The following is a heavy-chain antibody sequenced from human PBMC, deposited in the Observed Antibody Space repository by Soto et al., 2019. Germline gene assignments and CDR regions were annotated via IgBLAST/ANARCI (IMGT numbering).Heavy chain of an antibody. D-gene: IGHD2-15*01. Sequence: TLSLTCPVSGGSITTGGYYWSWIRQLPGKGLEWIGHRYYSESTYYNPSLKGRVSISLDTSKNQFSLKLSFVTAADTAMYYCARTKCSGGSCYSWSLDYWGQGTPVTVSS. V-gene: IGHV4-31*03. CDR2: RYYSEST. J-gene: IGHJ4*02. CDR3: ARTKCSGGSCYSWSLDY. CDR1: GGSITTGGYY.